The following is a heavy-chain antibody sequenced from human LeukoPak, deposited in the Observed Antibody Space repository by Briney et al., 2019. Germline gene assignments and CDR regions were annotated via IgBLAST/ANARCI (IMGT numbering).Heavy chain of an antibody. CDR3: ARVLYGSGSLYYFDY. D-gene: IGHD3-10*01. CDR1: GGSISSGDYY. CDR2: IYYSGST. J-gene: IGHJ4*02. Sequence: PSQTLSLTCTVSGGSISSGDYYWSWIRQPPGKGLEWIGYIYYSGSTYYNPSLNSRVTISVDTSKNQFSLKLSSVTAADTAVYYCARVLYGSGSLYYFDYWGQGTLVTVSS. V-gene: IGHV4-30-4*01.